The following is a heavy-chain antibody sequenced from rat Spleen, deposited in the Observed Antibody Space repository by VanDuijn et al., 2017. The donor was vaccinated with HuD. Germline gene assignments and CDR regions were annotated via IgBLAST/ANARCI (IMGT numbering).Heavy chain of an antibody. CDR2: ISYDGSST. CDR1: GFTFSDYN. J-gene: IGHJ2*01. V-gene: IGHV5-7*01. CDR3: ARRHYGYTDYFDY. Sequence: EVQLVESGGGLALPGRSLKISCAASGFTFSDYNMAWVRQAPKKGLEWVATISYDGSSTYYRDSVKGRFTIARDNAKSTLYLQMDSLRSEDTATYYCARRHYGYTDYFDYWGQGVMVTVSS. D-gene: IGHD1-9*01.